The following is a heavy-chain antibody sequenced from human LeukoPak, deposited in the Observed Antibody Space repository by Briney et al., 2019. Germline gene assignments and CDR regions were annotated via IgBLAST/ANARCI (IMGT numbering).Heavy chain of an antibody. CDR3: ARTYGDFAFDV. Sequence: SETLSLTCTVSGGSISTNYWGCIRQPAGKGLEWIGRIYTNETTNYNPSLRSRVTMSVDTYENQFSLKLSSVTAADTAVYYCARTYGDFAFDVWGQGTMVTVSS. CDR2: IYTNETT. J-gene: IGHJ3*01. D-gene: IGHD4-17*01. CDR1: GGSISTNY. V-gene: IGHV4-4*07.